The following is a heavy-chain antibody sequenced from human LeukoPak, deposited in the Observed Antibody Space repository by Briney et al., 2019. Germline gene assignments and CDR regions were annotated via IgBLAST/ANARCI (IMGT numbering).Heavy chain of an antibody. D-gene: IGHD2-15*01. V-gene: IGHV4-34*01. Sequence: SETLSLTCAVYGESFSGYYWSWIRQPPGKGLEWIGEINHSGSTNYNPSLKSRVTISVDTSKNQFSLKLSSVTAADTAVYYCARVGCSGGSCEFDYWGQGTLVTVSS. CDR3: ARVGCSGGSCEFDY. CDR1: GESFSGYY. J-gene: IGHJ4*02. CDR2: INHSGST.